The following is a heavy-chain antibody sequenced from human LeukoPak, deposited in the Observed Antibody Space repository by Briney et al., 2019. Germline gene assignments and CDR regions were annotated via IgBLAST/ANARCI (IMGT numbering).Heavy chain of an antibody. CDR1: GFTFSSYA. CDR3: AKQWVEEWLVRTGVFDY. Sequence: PGGSLRLSCAASGFTFSSYAMSWVRQAPGKGLEWVSAISGSGGSTYYADSVKGRFTISRDNSKNTLYLQMNSLRAEDTAVYYCAKQWVEEWLVRTGVFDYWGQGTLVTVSS. D-gene: IGHD6-19*01. CDR2: ISGSGGST. V-gene: IGHV3-23*01. J-gene: IGHJ4*02.